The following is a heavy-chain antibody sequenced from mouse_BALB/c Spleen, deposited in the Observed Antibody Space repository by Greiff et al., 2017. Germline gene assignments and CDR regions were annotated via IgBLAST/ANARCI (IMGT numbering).Heavy chain of an antibody. CDR2: ISYSGST. J-gene: IGHJ4*01. CDR1: GYSITSDYA. D-gene: IGHD2-14*01. V-gene: IGHV3-2*02. Sequence: EVQLVESGPGLVKPSQSLSLTCTVTGYSITSDYAWNWIRQFPGNKLEWMGYISYSGSTSYNPSLKSRISITRDTSKNQFFLQLNSVTTEDTATYYCATDRYGAMDYWGQGTSVTVSS. CDR3: ATDRYGAMDY.